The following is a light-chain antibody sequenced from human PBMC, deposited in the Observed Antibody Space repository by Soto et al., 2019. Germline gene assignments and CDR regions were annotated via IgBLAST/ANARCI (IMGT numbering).Light chain of an antibody. Sequence: DSVLTQSPGTLSSSPGERATLFCRASQSVTDNYLAWYQHKPGQPPRLLIYAASSRATGIPDRFSGSGSGTDFTLTISRLEPEDFAVYYCQLYGDSRVFGPGTKVDI. CDR3: QLYGDSRV. V-gene: IGKV3-20*01. CDR1: QSVTDNY. J-gene: IGKJ3*01. CDR2: AAS.